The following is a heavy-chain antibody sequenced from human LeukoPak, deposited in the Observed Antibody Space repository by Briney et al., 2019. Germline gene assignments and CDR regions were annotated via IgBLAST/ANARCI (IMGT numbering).Heavy chain of an antibody. CDR1: GFTFSSYG. V-gene: IGHV3-23*01. Sequence: GGSLRLSCAASGFTFSSYGMSWVRQAPGKGLEWVSAISGSGGSTYYADSVKGRFTISRDNSKNTLYLQMNSLRAEDTAVYYCASGPQYCSSTSCWENWFDPWGQGTLVTVSS. CDR3: ASGPQYCSSTSCWENWFDP. CDR2: ISGSGGST. J-gene: IGHJ5*02. D-gene: IGHD2-2*01.